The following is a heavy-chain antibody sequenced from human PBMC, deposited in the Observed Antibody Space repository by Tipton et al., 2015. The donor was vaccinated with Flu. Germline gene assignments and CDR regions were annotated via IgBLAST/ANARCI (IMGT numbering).Heavy chain of an antibody. V-gene: IGHV1-2*02. CDR3: ARAGIVGAKCAFDI. D-gene: IGHD1-26*01. J-gene: IGHJ3*02. CDR1: GYTFTGYY. CDR2: INPNSGGT. Sequence: LVQSGPEVKKPGASVKVSCKASGYTFTGYYMHWVRQAPGQGLEWMGWINPNSGGTNYAQKLQGRVTMTTDTSTSTAYMELRSLRSDDTAVYYCARAGIVGAKCAFDIWGQGTMVTVSS.